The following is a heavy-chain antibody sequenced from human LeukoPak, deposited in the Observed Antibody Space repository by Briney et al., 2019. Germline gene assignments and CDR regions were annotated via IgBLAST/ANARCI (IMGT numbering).Heavy chain of an antibody. CDR3: ARTHQYRFDP. CDR1: GGTFSSYA. CDR2: IIPIFGTA. J-gene: IGHJ5*02. Sequence: WASVKVSCKASGGTFSSYAISWVRQAPGQGLEWMGGIIPIFGTANYAQKFQGRVTITADKSTSTAYMELSSLRSEDTAVYYCARTHQYRFDPWGQGTLVTVSS. D-gene: IGHD3-16*02. V-gene: IGHV1-69*06.